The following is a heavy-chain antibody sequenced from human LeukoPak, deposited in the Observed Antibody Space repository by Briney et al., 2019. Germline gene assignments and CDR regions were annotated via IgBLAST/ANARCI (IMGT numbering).Heavy chain of an antibody. CDR2: ISGSGGST. CDR1: GFTFSSYA. D-gene: IGHD1-26*01. CDR3: AKVEVGAPHRAFDI. J-gene: IGHJ3*02. V-gene: IGHV3-23*01. Sequence: PGESLRLSCAASGFTFSSYAMSWVRQAPGKGLEWVSAISGSGGSTYYSDSVKGRFTISRDNSKNTLHLQMNSLRAEDTAVYYCAKVEVGAPHRAFDIWGQGTMVTVSS.